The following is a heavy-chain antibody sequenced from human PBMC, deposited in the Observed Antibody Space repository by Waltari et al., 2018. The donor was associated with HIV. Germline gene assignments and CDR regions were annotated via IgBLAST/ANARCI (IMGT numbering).Heavy chain of an antibody. CDR1: GLTFSSYW. V-gene: IGHV3-74*01. J-gene: IGHJ4*02. CDR2: SNGDGSST. D-gene: IGHD2-15*01. Sequence: EVQLVESGGGLVQPGGSLRLSCVASGLTFSSYWMHWVRQAPGKGLVWVSRSNGDGSSTAYADSVMGRFTISRDNAKNTLYLQMNSLRAEDTAVYYCARGFRVGCSDATCYPHYWGQGTLVTVSS. CDR3: ARGFRVGCSDATCYPHY.